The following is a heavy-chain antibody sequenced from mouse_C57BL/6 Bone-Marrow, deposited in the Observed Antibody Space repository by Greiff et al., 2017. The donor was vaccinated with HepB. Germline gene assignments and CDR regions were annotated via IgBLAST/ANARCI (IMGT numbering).Heavy chain of an antibody. D-gene: IGHD1-3*01. J-gene: IGHJ2*01. CDR2: ISDGGSYT. CDR1: GFTFSSYA. Sequence: VQLVESGGGLVKPGGSLKLSCAASGFTFSSYAMSWVRQTPEKRLEWVATISDGGSYTYYPDNVKGRFTISRDNAKNNLYLQMSHLKSEDTAMYYCARDRYKGGYYFDYWGQGTTLTVSS. V-gene: IGHV5-4*01. CDR3: ARDRYKGGYYFDY.